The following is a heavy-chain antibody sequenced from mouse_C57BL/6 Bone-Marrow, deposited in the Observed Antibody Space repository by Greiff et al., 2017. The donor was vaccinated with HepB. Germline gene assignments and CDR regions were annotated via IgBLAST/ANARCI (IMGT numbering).Heavy chain of an antibody. CDR3: ARGRGVWLRRFDY. Sequence: QVQLQQPGTELVKPGASVKLSCKASGYTFTSYWMHWVKQRPGQGLEWIGNINPSNGGTNYNEKFKSKATLTVDKSSSTAYMQLSSLTSEDSAVYFCARGRGVWLRRFDYWGQGTTLTVSS. V-gene: IGHV1-53*01. D-gene: IGHD2-2*01. J-gene: IGHJ2*01. CDR1: GYTFTSYW. CDR2: INPSNGGT.